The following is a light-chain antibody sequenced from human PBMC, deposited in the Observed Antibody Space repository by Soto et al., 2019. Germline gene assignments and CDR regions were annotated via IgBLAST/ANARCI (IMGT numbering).Light chain of an antibody. CDR2: KAS. Sequence: DIQMTQSPSTLSASVGDRVTITCRASQSISTSLAWYQQKPGKAPKVLIYKASSLESGVPSRFSGSGSGTEFTLTISSLQPDDFATYSCQRCESYWTFGQGTKVEIK. V-gene: IGKV1-5*03. CDR3: QRCESYWT. CDR1: QSISTS. J-gene: IGKJ1*01.